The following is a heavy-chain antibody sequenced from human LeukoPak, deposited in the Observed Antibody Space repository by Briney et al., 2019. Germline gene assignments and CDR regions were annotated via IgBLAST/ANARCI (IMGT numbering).Heavy chain of an antibody. V-gene: IGHV4-38-2*02. CDR1: GYSISSGYY. CDR2: IYHSGST. CDR3: ARGGPPGYYYDYYTDV. J-gene: IGHJ6*03. Sequence: SETLSLTCTVSGYSISSGYYWSWIRQPPGKGLEWIGSIYHSGSTYYNPSLKSRVTISVDTSKNQFSLKMSSVTAADTAVYFCARGGPPGYYYDYYTDVWGKGTTVTISS.